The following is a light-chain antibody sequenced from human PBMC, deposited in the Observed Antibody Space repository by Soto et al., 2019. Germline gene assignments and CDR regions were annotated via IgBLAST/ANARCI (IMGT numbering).Light chain of an antibody. CDR1: SSNIGAGYD. CDR3: QSYASSLSGRGYV. CDR2: GNS. V-gene: IGLV1-40*01. Sequence: QSVLTQPPSVSGAPGQRVTISCTGSSSNIGAGYDVHWYQQLPGTAPKLLIYGNSNRPSGVPDRFSGSKSGTSASLAITGLQAEDEADYYCQSYASSLSGRGYVFGTGTKLTVL. J-gene: IGLJ1*01.